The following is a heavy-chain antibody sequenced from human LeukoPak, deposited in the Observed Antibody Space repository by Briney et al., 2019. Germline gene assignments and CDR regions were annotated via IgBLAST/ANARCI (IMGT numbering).Heavy chain of an antibody. V-gene: IGHV4-59*01. D-gene: IGHD6-19*01. J-gene: IGHJ4*02. CDR3: ARERAVNPYSSGWAYYFDY. CDR1: GGSISSYY. Sequence: PSETLSLTCTVSGGSISSYYWSWIRQPPGKGLEWIGYIYYSGSTNYNPSLKSRVTISVDTSKNQFSLKLSSVTAADTAVYYCARERAVNPYSSGWAYYFDYWGQGTLVTVSS. CDR2: IYYSGST.